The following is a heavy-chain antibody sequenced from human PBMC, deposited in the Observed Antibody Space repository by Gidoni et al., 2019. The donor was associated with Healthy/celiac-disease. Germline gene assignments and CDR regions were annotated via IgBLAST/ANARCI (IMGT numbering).Heavy chain of an antibody. CDR1: GGSLRSYY. CDR3: ARGGGGSFVDWYFDL. Sequence: QVQLQESRPGLVTPSVTLSLTSTVSGGSLRSYYWSWIRQPPGKGLEWIGYIYYSGSTNYNPSLKSRVTISVDTSKNQFALKLSAVTAADTAVYYCARGGGGSFVDWYFDLWGRGTLVTVSS. V-gene: IGHV4-59*01. D-gene: IGHD2-15*01. CDR2: IYYSGST. J-gene: IGHJ2*01.